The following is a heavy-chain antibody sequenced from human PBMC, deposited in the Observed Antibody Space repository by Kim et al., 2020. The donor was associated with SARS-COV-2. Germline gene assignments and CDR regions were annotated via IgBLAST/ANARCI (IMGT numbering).Heavy chain of an antibody. CDR3: AREGGYDQIY. Sequence: SETLSLTCTVSGGSISSSDYYWGWFRQPPGKGLEWIGSIYYSGSTYYNPSLKSRVTISVDTSKNQFSLKLSSVTAADTAVYYCAREGGYDQIYWGQGTL. CDR2: IYYSGST. D-gene: IGHD5-12*01. J-gene: IGHJ4*02. V-gene: IGHV4-39*07. CDR1: GGSISSSDYY.